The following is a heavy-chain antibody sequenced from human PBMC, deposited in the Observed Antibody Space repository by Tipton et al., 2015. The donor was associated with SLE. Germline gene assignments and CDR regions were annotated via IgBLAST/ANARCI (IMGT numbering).Heavy chain of an antibody. J-gene: IGHJ4*02. D-gene: IGHD3-3*01. Sequence: PGLVKPSQTLSFTCTVSGASISTDNYYWSWIRQPAGKGLEWVGRIYTSGSTNYNPSLKSRVTISVDTSKNQFSQKLSSVTAADTAGYYGARSASLGVVIDNWGQGTRVTVSS. CDR3: ARSASLGVVIDN. CDR2: IYTSGST. V-gene: IGHV4-61*02. CDR1: GASISTDNYY.